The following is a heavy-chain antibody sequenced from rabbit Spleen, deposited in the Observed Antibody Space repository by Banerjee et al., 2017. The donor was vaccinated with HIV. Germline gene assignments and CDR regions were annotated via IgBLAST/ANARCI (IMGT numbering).Heavy chain of an antibody. J-gene: IGHJ4*01. D-gene: IGHD1-1*01. V-gene: IGHV1S45*01. Sequence: QEQLEESGGGLVKPEGSLTLTCKASGFSFSDRDVMCWVRQAPGKGLEWIACIYAGGPGSTYYANWVKGRFTISKTSSTTVTLQMTSLTAADTATYFCARDLTSVIGWNFNLWGQGTLVTVS. CDR3: ARDLTSVIGWNFNL. CDR1: GFSFSDRDV. CDR2: IYAGGPGST.